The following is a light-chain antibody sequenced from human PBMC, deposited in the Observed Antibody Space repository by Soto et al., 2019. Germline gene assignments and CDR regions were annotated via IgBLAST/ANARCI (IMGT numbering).Light chain of an antibody. J-gene: IGKJ1*01. Sequence: EIGLAPSPGTLSLSPGERASLSCRASQSVSSNLAWYQQKPGQAPRLLIYGASNRATGIPDRFSGSGSGTEFTLTISRLQSEDFAVYYCQKYNNWPPWTFGQGTKVDIK. CDR3: QKYNNWPPWT. V-gene: IGKV3-15*01. CDR1: QSVSSN. CDR2: GAS.